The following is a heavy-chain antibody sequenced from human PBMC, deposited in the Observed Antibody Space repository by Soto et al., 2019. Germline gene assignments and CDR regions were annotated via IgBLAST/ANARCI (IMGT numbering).Heavy chain of an antibody. Sequence: GGSLRLSCVASGSTFSDYYMSWIRQAPGKGLEWVSYISGGGGSTIYYTDSVKGRFTISRDNTGNSLYLQMNTLRPEDTAVYYCARMRGYYDSSGYDYWGQGIQVTVSS. CDR2: ISGGGGSTI. CDR1: GSTFSDYY. J-gene: IGHJ4*02. CDR3: ARMRGYYDSSGYDY. V-gene: IGHV3-11*01. D-gene: IGHD3-22*01.